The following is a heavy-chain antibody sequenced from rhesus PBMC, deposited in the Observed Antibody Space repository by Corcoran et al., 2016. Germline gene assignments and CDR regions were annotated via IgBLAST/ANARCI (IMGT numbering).Heavy chain of an antibody. Sequence: QVTLKESGPALVKPTQTLTLTCTFSGFSFSTSGMGVGWIRQPPGKALEWLASIYWDDDKYYSTSLKSRLTISKDTSKNQVVLTMTNMDPVDTATYYCARGTRAYPGGYGAAGLCFGDYWGQGVLVTVSS. CDR2: IYWDDDK. D-gene: IGHD6-13*01. CDR3: ARGTRAYPGGYGAAGLCFGDY. J-gene: IGHJ4*01. CDR1: GFSFSTSGMG. V-gene: IGHV2S1*01.